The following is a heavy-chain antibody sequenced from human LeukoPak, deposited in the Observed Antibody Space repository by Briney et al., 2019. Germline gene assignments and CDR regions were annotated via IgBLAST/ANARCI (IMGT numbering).Heavy chain of an antibody. CDR2: ISGYNDNT. J-gene: IGHJ4*01. D-gene: IGHD3-10*01. CDR3: ARATGRVVRGITWRYFDY. CDR1: GYTFTSYG. Sequence: GASVKVSCKASGYTFTSYGIIWVRQAPGQGLEWMGWISGYNDNTKYAQKLQGRVTMTTDTSTSTAYMELRSLRSDDTAVYYCARATGRVVRGITWRYFDYWGQEPWSPSPQ. V-gene: IGHV1-18*01.